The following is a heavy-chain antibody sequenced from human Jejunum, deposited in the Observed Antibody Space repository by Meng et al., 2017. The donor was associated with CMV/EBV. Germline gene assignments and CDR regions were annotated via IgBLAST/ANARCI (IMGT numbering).Heavy chain of an antibody. CDR2: ISSMSATM. V-gene: IGHV3-48*04. CDR1: FSFSFYS. CDR3: ARDVTILGRVQTFDS. J-gene: IGHJ4*02. D-gene: IGHD3-3*01. Sequence: FSFSFYSMNWVRQVPGKGLEWVSYISSMSATMYYADSVRGRFTISRDDAKNSLYLHMNNLRAEDTAIYYCARDVTILGRVQTFDSWGQGTLVTVSS.